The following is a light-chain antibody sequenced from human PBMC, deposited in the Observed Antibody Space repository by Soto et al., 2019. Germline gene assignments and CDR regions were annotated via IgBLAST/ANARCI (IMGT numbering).Light chain of an antibody. CDR3: QHYNSYSEA. J-gene: IGKJ1*01. Sequence: DIQMTQSPSTLSGSVGDRVTITCRASQTISSWLAWYQQKPGKPPKLLIYKASTLKSGVPSRFSGSGSGTEFTLTISSLQPDDFATYYCQHYNSYSEAFAQGTKVELK. V-gene: IGKV1-5*03. CDR1: QTISSW. CDR2: KAS.